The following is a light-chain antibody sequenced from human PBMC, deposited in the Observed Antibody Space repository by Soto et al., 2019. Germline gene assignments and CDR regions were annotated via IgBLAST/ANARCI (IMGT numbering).Light chain of an antibody. CDR3: QQIYAAAVT. CDR1: QSIFRS. J-gene: IGKJ1*01. V-gene: IGKV1-39*01. CDR2: AAS. Sequence: DIQMTQSPPSLSASVGDRVTITCRASQSIFRSLNWYQQKPGKDPKLLIYAASNLQSGVPSRFSGSESGTDFILTISSLQPEDFATYYCQQIYAAAVTFGQGNKVEIK.